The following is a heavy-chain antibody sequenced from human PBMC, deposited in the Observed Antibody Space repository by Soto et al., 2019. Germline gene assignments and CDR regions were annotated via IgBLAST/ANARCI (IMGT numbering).Heavy chain of an antibody. CDR1: GGTFSSRA. D-gene: IGHD3-16*01. CDR2: IIPVFGRV. Sequence: QVQLVQSGPEVKKTGTSVKVSCKASGGTFSSRAISWVRQAPGQGLEWMGGIIPVFGRVNYAEKFQDRVTITEDESTGKVYMELSSLRSEDTALYYCANSRGGTFLGYHGMDIWGQGTTVSVSS. CDR3: ANSRGGTFLGYHGMDI. V-gene: IGHV1-69*01. J-gene: IGHJ6*02.